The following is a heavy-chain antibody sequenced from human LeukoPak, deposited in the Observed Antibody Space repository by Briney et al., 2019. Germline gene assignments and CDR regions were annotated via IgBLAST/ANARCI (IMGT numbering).Heavy chain of an antibody. CDR2: INHSGST. V-gene: IGHV4-34*01. D-gene: IGHD6-13*01. CDR1: GGSFSGYY. Sequence: SETLSLTCAVYGGSFSGYYWSWIRQPPGKGLEWIGEINHSGSTNYNPSLKSRVTISVDTFKNQFSLKLSSVTAADTAVYYCARGYGSSSSWGQGTLVTVSS. CDR3: ARGYGSSSS. J-gene: IGHJ5*02.